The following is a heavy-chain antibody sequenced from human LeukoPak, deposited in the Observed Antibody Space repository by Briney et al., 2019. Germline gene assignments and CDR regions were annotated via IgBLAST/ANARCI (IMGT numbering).Heavy chain of an antibody. J-gene: IGHJ4*02. V-gene: IGHV3-23*01. Sequence: AGGSLRLSCAASGFTFSSYAMSWVRQAPGKGLEWVSAISGSGGSTYYADSVKGRFTISRDNSKNTLYLQMNSLRAEDTAVYYCAKGGHLYYARDYWGQGTLVTVSS. CDR3: AKGGHLYYARDY. CDR1: GFTFSSYA. CDR2: ISGSGGST. D-gene: IGHD3-16*01.